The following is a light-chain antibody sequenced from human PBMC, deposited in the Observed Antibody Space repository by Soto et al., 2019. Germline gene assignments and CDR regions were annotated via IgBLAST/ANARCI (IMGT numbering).Light chain of an antibody. CDR1: QSISSW. J-gene: IGKJ1*01. CDR3: QQYHTYST. V-gene: IGKV1-5*01. Sequence: DIQMTQSPSTLSTSVGDRVTITCRASQSISSWLAWYQQKPGKAPRLLIYDASSLERGVPSRFSGSGSGTEFTLTISSLQPDDFATYYCQQYHTYSTFGQGTKVEIK. CDR2: DAS.